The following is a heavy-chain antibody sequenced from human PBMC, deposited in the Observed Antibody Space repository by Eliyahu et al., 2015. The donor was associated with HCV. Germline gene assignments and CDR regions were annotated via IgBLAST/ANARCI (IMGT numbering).Heavy chain of an antibody. J-gene: IGHJ6*03. CDR1: GFXXXQAW. D-gene: IGHD3-10*01. Sequence: EVQLVESGGGLVKPGGSLRLSCAASGFXXXQAWMSWVRQAPGKGLEGIGRIKSKTDGGTTDYAAPVKGRFTISRDDSKSTLYLQMNSLKTEDTAVYYCTTGAPGGFDYYLDVWGQGTTVTVSS. CDR2: IKSKTDGGTT. CDR3: TTGAPGGFDYYLDV. V-gene: IGHV3-15*01.